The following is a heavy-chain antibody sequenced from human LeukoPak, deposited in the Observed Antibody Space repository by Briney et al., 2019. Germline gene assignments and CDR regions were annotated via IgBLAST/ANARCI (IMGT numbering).Heavy chain of an antibody. CDR2: SSVYNGVT. D-gene: IGHD6-6*01. CDR3: ARDGRFEYSHFYYFDF. CDR1: GYTFNSYG. J-gene: IGHJ4*02. V-gene: IGHV1-18*01. Sequence: GASVKVSCKASGYTFNSYGISWVRQVPGQGLEWMGWSSVYNGVTRYAQKSQGRVTVATDKSTTTAYLELTNLRSDDTAIYFCARDGRFEYSHFYYFDFWGQGTLVTVSS.